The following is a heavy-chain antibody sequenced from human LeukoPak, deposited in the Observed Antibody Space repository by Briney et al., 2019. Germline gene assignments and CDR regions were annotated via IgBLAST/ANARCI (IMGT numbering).Heavy chain of an antibody. V-gene: IGHV3-7*01. Sequence: GGSLRLSCAASGFTFSSYWMSWVRQAPGKGLEWAANIKQDGSEKYYVDSVKGRFTISRDNAKNSLYLQMNSLRAEDTAVYYCARNPQYYDFWSGYYPQRLYYFDYWGQGTLVTVSS. CDR2: IKQDGSEK. J-gene: IGHJ4*02. CDR1: GFTFSSYW. D-gene: IGHD3-3*01. CDR3: ARNPQYYDFWSGYYPQRLYYFDY.